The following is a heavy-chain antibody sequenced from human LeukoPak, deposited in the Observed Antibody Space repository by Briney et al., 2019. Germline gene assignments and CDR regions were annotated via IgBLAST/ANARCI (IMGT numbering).Heavy chain of an antibody. CDR1: GYTFTSYA. CDR2: ISAYNNNT. V-gene: IGHV1-18*01. Sequence: ASVKVSCKASGYTFTSYAINWVRQAPGQGLEWMGWISAYNNNTKYAQKLQGRVSMTTGTSTSTAYMELRSLRSDDAAVYYCAREITGMAGADYWGQGTLVTVSS. D-gene: IGHD6-19*01. CDR3: AREITGMAGADY. J-gene: IGHJ4*02.